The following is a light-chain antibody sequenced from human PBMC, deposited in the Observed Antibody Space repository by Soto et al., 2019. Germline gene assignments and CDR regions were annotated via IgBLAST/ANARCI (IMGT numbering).Light chain of an antibody. CDR1: QSVGSY. V-gene: IGKV3-11*01. CDR2: DAS. Sequence: EIVLTQSPATPFLSPEEGATLSCRASQSVGSYLAWYQQKPGQAPRLLIYDASNRATGIPARFSGSGSGTDFTLTISSLEPEDFAVYNCQQRSNWWTFGQGTKVEIK. J-gene: IGKJ1*01. CDR3: QQRSNWWT.